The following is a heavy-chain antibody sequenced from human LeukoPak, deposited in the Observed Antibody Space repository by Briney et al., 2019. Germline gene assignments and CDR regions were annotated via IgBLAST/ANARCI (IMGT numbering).Heavy chain of an antibody. Sequence: GGSLRLSCAASGFTFSSYAMSWVRQAPGKGLEWVSAISGSGGSTYYADSVKGRFTTSRDNSKNTLYLQMNSLRAEDTAVYYCAKDSAPLLLWFGEIKGYFDYWGQGTLVTVSS. CDR2: ISGSGGST. J-gene: IGHJ4*02. CDR1: GFTFSSYA. V-gene: IGHV3-23*01. D-gene: IGHD3-10*01. CDR3: AKDSAPLLLWFGEIKGYFDY.